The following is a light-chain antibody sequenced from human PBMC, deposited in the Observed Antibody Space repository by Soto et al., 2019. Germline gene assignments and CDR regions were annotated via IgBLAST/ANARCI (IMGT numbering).Light chain of an antibody. V-gene: IGLV1-51*02. J-gene: IGLJ2*01. CDR3: GAWDGSLSAGV. CDR2: VND. CDR1: SSNIGNNY. Sequence: QSVLTQPPSVSAAPGQEVTISCSGSSSNIGNNYVSWYQQLPGTAPKLLIYVNDKRPSGIPDRLSGSKSGTSATLGITGLQTGDEADYYCGAWDGSLSAGVFGGGTKLTVL.